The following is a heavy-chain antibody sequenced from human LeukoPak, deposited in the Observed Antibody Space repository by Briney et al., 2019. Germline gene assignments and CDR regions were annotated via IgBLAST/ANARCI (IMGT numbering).Heavy chain of an antibody. J-gene: IGHJ4*02. D-gene: IGHD6-19*01. V-gene: IGHV3-7*01. CDR3: ARDRYSSY. CDR2: IKEDGSED. Sequence: GGSLRLSCAVSGITFSTHWMSWVRQAPGKGLEWVANIKEDGSEDYYVDSVKGRFTISRDNAKNSLYLQMSSLRAEDTAVYYCARDRYSSYWGQGTLVTVSS. CDR1: GITFSTHW.